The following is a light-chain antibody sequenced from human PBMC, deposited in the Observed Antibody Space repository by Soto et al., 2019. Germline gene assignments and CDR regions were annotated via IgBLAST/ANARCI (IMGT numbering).Light chain of an antibody. V-gene: IGLV2-23*01. Sequence: QSVLTQPASVSGSPGQSFTISCTGTSSDVGSYNLVSWYQQLPGKAPNLMIYEGSKRPSGVSNRFSGSKSGNTASLTISGLQAEDEADYYCSSYAGSSTYVVGTGTKVTVL. CDR2: EGS. CDR3: SSYAGSSTYV. CDR1: SSDVGSYNL. J-gene: IGLJ1*01.